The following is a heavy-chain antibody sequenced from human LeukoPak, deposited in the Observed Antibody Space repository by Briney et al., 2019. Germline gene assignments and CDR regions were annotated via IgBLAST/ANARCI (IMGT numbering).Heavy chain of an antibody. J-gene: IGHJ4*02. D-gene: IGHD2-8*02. CDR2: INHSGST. Sequence: SETLSLTCAVYGGSFSGYYWSWIRQPPGKGLEWIGEINHSGSTNYNPSLKSRVTISVDTSKNQFSLKLSSVTAADTAVYYCARDESRRYCTVFDYWGQGTLVTVSS. CDR3: ARDESRRYCTVFDY. CDR1: GGSFSGYY. V-gene: IGHV4-34*01.